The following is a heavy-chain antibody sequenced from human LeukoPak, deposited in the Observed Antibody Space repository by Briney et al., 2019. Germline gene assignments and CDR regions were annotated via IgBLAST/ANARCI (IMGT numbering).Heavy chain of an antibody. V-gene: IGHV4-59*01. CDR1: GGSISGYY. Sequence: PSETLSLTCTVSGGSISGYYWSWIRQPPGKGLEWTGYIYYSGSTNYNPSLKSRVTISVDTSKNQFSLKLSSVTAADTAVYYCARSSPGMIRGVLFEYWGQGTLVTVSS. D-gene: IGHD3-10*01. CDR3: ARSSPGMIRGVLFEY. J-gene: IGHJ4*02. CDR2: IYYSGST.